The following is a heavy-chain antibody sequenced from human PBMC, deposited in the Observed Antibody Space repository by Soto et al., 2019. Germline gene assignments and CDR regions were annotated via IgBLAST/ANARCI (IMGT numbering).Heavy chain of an antibody. J-gene: IGHJ5*02. CDR1: GDSINSSHW. V-gene: IGHV4-4*02. CDR2: ISHSGST. D-gene: IGHD1-26*01. Sequence: SETLSLTCAVSGDSINSSHWWNWVRQPPGKGLEWIGQISHSGSTNYNPSLTSRVTISVDKSKNHFSLKASDTAMYYCARHHRDDVSGRWLDPWGQGTLVTVSS. CDR3: ARHHRDDVSGRWLDP.